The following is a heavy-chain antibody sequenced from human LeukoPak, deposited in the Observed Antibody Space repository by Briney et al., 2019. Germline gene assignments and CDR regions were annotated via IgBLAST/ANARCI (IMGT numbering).Heavy chain of an antibody. Sequence: SGGSLRLSCAASGFTVSSNYMSWVREAPGRGLERGSVIYSGGSTYYADSVKGRFTISRDNSKNTLYLQMNSLRAEDTAVYYCARGNYYDSSGGLDYWGQGTLVTVSS. V-gene: IGHV3-66*02. CDR1: GFTVSSNY. J-gene: IGHJ4*02. D-gene: IGHD3-22*01. CDR3: ARGNYYDSSGGLDY. CDR2: IYSGGST.